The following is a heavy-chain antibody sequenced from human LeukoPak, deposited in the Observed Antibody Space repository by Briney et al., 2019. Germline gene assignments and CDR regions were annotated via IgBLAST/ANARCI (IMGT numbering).Heavy chain of an antibody. CDR3: ASVIAVAEYDY. Sequence: GGTLRLSCAASGFTFSSYSMNWVRKAPAQGLERVSYISSSSSTIYYADSVKGRFTISRDNAKNSLYLQMNSLRAEDTAVYYCASVIAVAEYDYWGQGTLVTVSS. J-gene: IGHJ4*02. CDR2: ISSSSSTI. D-gene: IGHD6-19*01. V-gene: IGHV3-48*01. CDR1: GFTFSSYS.